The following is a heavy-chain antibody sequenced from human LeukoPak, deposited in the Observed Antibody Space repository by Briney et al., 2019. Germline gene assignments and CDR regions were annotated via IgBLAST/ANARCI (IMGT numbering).Heavy chain of an antibody. CDR3: ARKADSVGVRFDP. CDR1: GYTFTDYY. V-gene: IGHV1-2*02. D-gene: IGHD2-15*01. Sequence: ASVKVSCKASGYTFTDYYMHWVRQAPGQGLEWMGWINPNSGGTKYAQKFQGRVTMTRDTSISTADRELSSLRSDDTAVYYCARKADSVGVRFDPWGQGTLVTVSS. CDR2: INPNSGGT. J-gene: IGHJ5*02.